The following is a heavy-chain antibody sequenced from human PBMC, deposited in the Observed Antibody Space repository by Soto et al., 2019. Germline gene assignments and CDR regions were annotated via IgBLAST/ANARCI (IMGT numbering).Heavy chain of an antibody. D-gene: IGHD4-4*01. J-gene: IGHJ2*01. CDR3: ATTPFLDYSNYVLRPGEGSQNWYFDL. Sequence: GGSLRLSCAASGFTFSSYGMHWVRQAPGKGLEWVAVIWYDGSNKYYADSVKGRFTISRDNSKNTLYLQMNSLRAEDTAVYYCATTPFLDYSNYVLRPGEGSQNWYFDLRGRGTLVTVSS. CDR1: GFTFSSYG. V-gene: IGHV3-33*01. CDR2: IWYDGSNK.